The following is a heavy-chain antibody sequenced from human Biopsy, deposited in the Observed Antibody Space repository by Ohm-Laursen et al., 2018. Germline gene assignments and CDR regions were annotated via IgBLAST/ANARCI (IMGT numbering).Heavy chain of an antibody. CDR3: ASLGLVWFGELLSVPFGMDV. V-gene: IGHV3-21*01. CDR1: GFSFTSYT. CDR2: ITNRSGYK. J-gene: IGHJ6*02. D-gene: IGHD3-10*01. Sequence: SLRLSCTAAGFSFTSYTMNWVRQVPGKGLEWVSSITNRSGYKYYADSVKGRFTISRDNAKNSLYLQMNSLRAEDTAVYFCASLGLVWFGELLSVPFGMDVWGQGTTVTVSS.